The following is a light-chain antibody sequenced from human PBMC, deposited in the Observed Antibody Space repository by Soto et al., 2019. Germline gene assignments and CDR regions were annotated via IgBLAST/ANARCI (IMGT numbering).Light chain of an antibody. V-gene: IGLV2-14*03. J-gene: IGLJ1*01. CDR3: RSYTSSSTLYV. Sequence: QYVLTQPASVSGSSGQSITISCTGTSSENSGYNFVSWYQQHPGKAPQLVIYDVSDRPSGVSNRFSGSKSGNTASLTISGLRADDEADYYCRSYTSSSTLYVFGTGTKVTVL. CDR2: DVS. CDR1: SSENSGYNF.